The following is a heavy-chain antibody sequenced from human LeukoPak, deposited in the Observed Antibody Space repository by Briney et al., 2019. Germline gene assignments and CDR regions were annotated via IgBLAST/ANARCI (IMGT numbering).Heavy chain of an antibody. CDR3: ARDQDYGFTY. Sequence: GVSLRLSCAASGFTFSSYSMNWVRQAPGKGPEWISWITGSGTDIIYADSVKGRFTISRDNAKNSLYLQRNSLRAEDTAVYYCARDQDYGFTYWGQGTLVTVSS. V-gene: IGHV3-48*01. CDR2: ITGSGTDI. D-gene: IGHD4-17*01. J-gene: IGHJ4*02. CDR1: GFTFSSYS.